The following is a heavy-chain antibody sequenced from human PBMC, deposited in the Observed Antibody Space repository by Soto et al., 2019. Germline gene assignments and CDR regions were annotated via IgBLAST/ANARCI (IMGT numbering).Heavy chain of an antibody. Sequence: VKLVESGGGLVQPGGSLRLSCVAAGFTFSDYWMHWVRQAPGKGLVWASRIKFDGSFTSHADSVKGRFTISRDNARNTVHLQMDSLRAEDTGVYYCARGLRNYYGVDVWGQGTTVTVSS. CDR1: GFTFSDYW. CDR3: ARGLRNYYGVDV. V-gene: IGHV3-74*01. J-gene: IGHJ6*02. CDR2: IKFDGSFT. D-gene: IGHD4-17*01.